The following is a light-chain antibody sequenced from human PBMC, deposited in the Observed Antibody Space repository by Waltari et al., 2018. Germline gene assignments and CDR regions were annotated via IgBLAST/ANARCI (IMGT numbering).Light chain of an antibody. CDR3: SAQSNNNVVM. J-gene: IGLJ3*02. Sequence: QSALTQPASVSGSPGQSITISCTGTYNDVGGADSVSWYQDHPDQAPKVIIYDINNRPSGVSDRFSGSKSGNTASLTISGLQPEDEAYYYCSAQSNNNVVMFGGGTKLTVL. CDR1: YNDVGGADS. V-gene: IGLV2-14*03. CDR2: DIN.